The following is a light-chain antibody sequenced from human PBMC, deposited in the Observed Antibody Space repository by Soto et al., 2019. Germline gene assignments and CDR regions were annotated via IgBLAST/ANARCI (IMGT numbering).Light chain of an antibody. V-gene: IGKV3-15*01. CDR2: RAS. CDR1: QSVSDH. J-gene: IGKJ1*01. Sequence: EIVMTQSPASLSVSPGERATLSCRASQSVSDHLAWYQQKPGQDPRLLIYRASTRATGIPAKFSGSGSGTEFTLTFSSLQSEDSAVYYCQQYYKWPLTFGQGTKVDIK. CDR3: QQYYKWPLT.